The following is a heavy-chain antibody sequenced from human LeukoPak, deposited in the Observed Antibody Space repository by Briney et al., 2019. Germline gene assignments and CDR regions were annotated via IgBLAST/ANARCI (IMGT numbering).Heavy chain of an antibody. Sequence: GGPLGLSCAASGFTFSDYYMSWIRQAPGKGLEWVSYISSSGSTIYYADSVKGRFTISRDNAKNSLYLQMNSLRAEDTAVYYCASGVGYSGYDYYYYGMDVWSQGTTVTVSS. J-gene: IGHJ6*02. CDR3: ASGVGYSGYDYYYYGMDV. CDR1: GFTFSDYY. V-gene: IGHV3-11*01. CDR2: ISSSGSTI. D-gene: IGHD5-12*01.